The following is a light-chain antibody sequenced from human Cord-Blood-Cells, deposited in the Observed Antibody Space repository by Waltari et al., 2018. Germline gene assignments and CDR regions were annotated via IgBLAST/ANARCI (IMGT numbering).Light chain of an antibody. CDR2: AAS. V-gene: IGKV1-8*01. J-gene: IGKJ2*01. CDR1: QGISRY. Sequence: AIRITQSPSPLSASTGDRVTIPCRASQGISRYLAWYQQKPGKAPKLLIYAASTLQSGVPSRFSGSGSGTDFTLTISCLQSEDFATYYCQQYYSYPPYTFGQGTKLEIK. CDR3: QQYYSYPPYT.